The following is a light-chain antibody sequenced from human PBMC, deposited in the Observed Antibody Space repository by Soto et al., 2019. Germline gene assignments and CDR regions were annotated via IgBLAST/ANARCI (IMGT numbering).Light chain of an antibody. Sequence: AIQMTQSPSSLSASVGDRVTISCRASQVIGNDLAWYQQKPGKAPRLLIFAASNLQSGVPSRFSGSGSGTDFTLTISRLQPEDFATYYCLQCSNFYWTCGQGTKVDIK. CDR3: LQCSNFYWT. CDR2: AAS. J-gene: IGKJ1*01. CDR1: QVIGND. V-gene: IGKV1-6*01.